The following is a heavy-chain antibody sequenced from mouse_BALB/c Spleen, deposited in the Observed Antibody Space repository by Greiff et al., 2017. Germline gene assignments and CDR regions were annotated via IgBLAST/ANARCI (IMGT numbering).Heavy chain of an antibody. CDR2: IWGDGST. J-gene: IGHJ3*01. CDR3: ARDDYDVLFAY. V-gene: IGHV2-6-7*01. Sequence: VQPTESGPGLAAHSQSLSITCTVSGFSLTGYGVNWVRQPPGKGLEWLGMIWGDGSTDYNSALKSRLSISKDNYKSQVFLKMNSLQTYDTARYYFARDDYDVLFAYWGQGTLVTVSA. D-gene: IGHD2-4*01. CDR1: GFSLTGYG.